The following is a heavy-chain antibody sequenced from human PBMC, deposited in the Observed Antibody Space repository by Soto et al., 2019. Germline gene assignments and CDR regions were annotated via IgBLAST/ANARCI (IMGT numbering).Heavy chain of an antibody. D-gene: IGHD2-15*01. Sequence: SETLSLTCTVSGGSISSYYWSWIRQPPGKGLEWIGYIYYSGSTNYNPSLKSRVTISVDTSKNQFSLKLSSVTAADTAVYYCARASCSGGSCPNDYWGQGTLVTVSS. CDR2: IYYSGST. V-gene: IGHV4-59*01. CDR1: GGSISSYY. J-gene: IGHJ4*02. CDR3: ARASCSGGSCPNDY.